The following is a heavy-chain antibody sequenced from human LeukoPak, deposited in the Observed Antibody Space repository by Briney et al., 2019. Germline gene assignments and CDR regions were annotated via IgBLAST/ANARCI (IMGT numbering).Heavy chain of an antibody. D-gene: IGHD2/OR15-2a*01. CDR2: IYYSGST. Sequence: SQTLSLTCTVSGGSISSGDYYWSWIRQPPGTGLEWTGYIYYSGSTYYNPSLKSRVTISVDTSKNQFSLKLSSVTAADTAVYYCARVGFYGFDPWGQGTLVTVSS. CDR3: ARVGFYGFDP. CDR1: GGSISSGDYY. V-gene: IGHV4-30-4*01. J-gene: IGHJ5*02.